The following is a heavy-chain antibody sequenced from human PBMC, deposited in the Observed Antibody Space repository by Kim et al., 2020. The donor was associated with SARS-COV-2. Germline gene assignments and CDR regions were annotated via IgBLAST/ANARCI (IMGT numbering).Heavy chain of an antibody. Sequence: GGSLRLSCAASGFTVSSNYMSWVRQAPGKGLEWVSVIYSGGSTYYADSVKGRFTISRHNSKNTLYLQMNSLRAEDTAVYYCARDYIEGQQTRHYYYYYGMDVWGQGTTVTVSS. CDR2: IYSGGST. CDR3: ARDYIEGQQTRHYYYYYGMDV. D-gene: IGHD5-12*01. CDR1: GFTVSSNY. V-gene: IGHV3-53*04. J-gene: IGHJ6*02.